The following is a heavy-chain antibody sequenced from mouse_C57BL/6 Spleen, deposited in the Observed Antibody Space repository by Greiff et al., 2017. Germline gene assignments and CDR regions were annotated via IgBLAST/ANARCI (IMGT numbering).Heavy chain of an antibody. J-gene: IGHJ2*01. CDR1: GYTFTSYG. Sequence: QVQLKQSGAELARPGASVKLSCKASGYTFTSYGISWVKQRTGQGLEWIGEIHPRSGNTYYNEKFKGKATLTADKSSSTAYMELRSLTSEDSAVYFCARNTVVAGGYWGQGTTLTVSS. CDR2: IHPRSGNT. CDR3: ARNTVVAGGY. D-gene: IGHD1-1*01. V-gene: IGHV1-81*01.